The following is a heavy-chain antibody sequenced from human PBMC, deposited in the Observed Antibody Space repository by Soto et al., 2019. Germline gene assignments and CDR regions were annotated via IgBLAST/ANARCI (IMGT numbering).Heavy chain of an antibody. J-gene: IGHJ4*02. CDR3: AKGTYYDSSGYYSNFDY. V-gene: IGHV3-30*18. D-gene: IGHD3-22*01. CDR2: ILYDGSNK. Sequence: ESGGGVVQPGRSLRLSCAASGFTFSSYGMHWVRQAPGKGLEWVAVILYDGSNKYYADSVKGRFTISRDNSKNTLYLQMNSLRAEDTAVYYCAKGTYYDSSGYYSNFDYWGQGTLVTVSS. CDR1: GFTFSSYG.